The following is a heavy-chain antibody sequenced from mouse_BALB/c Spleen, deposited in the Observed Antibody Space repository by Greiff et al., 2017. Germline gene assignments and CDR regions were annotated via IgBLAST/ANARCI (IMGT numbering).Heavy chain of an antibody. D-gene: IGHD2-1*01. J-gene: IGHJ2*01. V-gene: IGHV2-9*02. CDR3: ARESPTLYYGYVDY. Sequence: QVQLQQSGPGLVAPSQSLSITCTVSGFSLTSYGVHWVRQPPGKGLEWLGVIWAGGSTNYNSALMSRLSISKDNSKSQVFLKMNSLQTDDTAMYYCARESPTLYYGYVDYWGQGTTLTVSS. CDR1: GFSLTSYG. CDR2: IWAGGST.